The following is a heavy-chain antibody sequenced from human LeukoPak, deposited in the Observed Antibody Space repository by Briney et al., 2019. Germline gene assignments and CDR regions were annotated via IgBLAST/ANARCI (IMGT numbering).Heavy chain of an antibody. J-gene: IGHJ4*02. CDR1: GFTFSSYA. CDR3: AKGPSIAARLDY. D-gene: IGHD6-6*01. V-gene: IGHV3-23*01. CDR2: ISDTGTGT. Sequence: GGSLRLSCAASGFTFSSYAMHWVRQAPGKGLEWVSGISDTGTGTHYADSVKGRFTISRDNSKNTLYLQMNSLRAEDTAVYYCAKGPSIAARLDYWGQGTLVTVSS.